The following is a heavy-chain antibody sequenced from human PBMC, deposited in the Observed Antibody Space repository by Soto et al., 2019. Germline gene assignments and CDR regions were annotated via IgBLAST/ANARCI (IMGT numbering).Heavy chain of an antibody. Sequence: PSETLSLTCTVSGGSISSYYWSWIRQPPGKGLEWIGYIYYSGSTNYNPSLKSRVTISVDTSKNQFSLKLSSVTAADTAVYYCARDAAVAGPPYFDYWGLGTQVTVSS. CDR3: ARDAAVAGPPYFDY. CDR1: GGSISSYY. D-gene: IGHD6-19*01. J-gene: IGHJ4*02. CDR2: IYYSGST. V-gene: IGHV4-59*01.